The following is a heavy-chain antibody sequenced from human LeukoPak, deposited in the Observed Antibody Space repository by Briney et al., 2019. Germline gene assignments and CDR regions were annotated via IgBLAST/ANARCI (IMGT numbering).Heavy chain of an antibody. J-gene: IGHJ4*02. CDR3: ARRIAAAFDY. Sequence: PGGSLRLSCAASGFTFSSYSMNWVRQAPGKGLEWVSSISSSSSYIYCADSVKGRFTISRDNAKNSLYLQMNSLRAEDTAVYYCARRIAAAFDYWGQGTLVTVSS. D-gene: IGHD6-13*01. CDR1: GFTFSSYS. V-gene: IGHV3-21*01. CDR2: ISSSSSYI.